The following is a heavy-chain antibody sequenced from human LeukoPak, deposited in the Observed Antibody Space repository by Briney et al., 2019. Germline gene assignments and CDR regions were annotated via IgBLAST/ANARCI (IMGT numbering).Heavy chain of an antibody. J-gene: IGHJ3*02. CDR2: IKHDEIEK. Sequence: GGSLRLSCAASGFTFSNYWMAWVRQAPGKGLEWVANIKHDEIEKYYVDSVKGRFTISRDNAKNSLYLQMNSLRAEDTAVYYCARDIVVVPRGDAFDIWGQGTMVTVSS. D-gene: IGHD2-2*01. CDR3: ARDIVVVPRGDAFDI. CDR1: GFTFSNYW. V-gene: IGHV3-7*04.